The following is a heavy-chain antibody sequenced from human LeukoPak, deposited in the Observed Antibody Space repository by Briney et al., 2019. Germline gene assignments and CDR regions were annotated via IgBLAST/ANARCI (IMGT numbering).Heavy chain of an antibody. CDR3: ARDRGYCSGGSCYPDY. J-gene: IGHJ4*02. CDR1: GGTFSSYT. CDR2: IIPILGIA. V-gene: IGHV1-69*04. D-gene: IGHD2-15*01. Sequence: ASVKVSCKASGGTFSSYTISWVRQAPGQGLEWMGRIIPILGIANYAQKLQGRVTITVDKSTSTAYMELSSLRSEDTAVYYCARDRGYCSGGSCYPDYWGQGTLVTVSS.